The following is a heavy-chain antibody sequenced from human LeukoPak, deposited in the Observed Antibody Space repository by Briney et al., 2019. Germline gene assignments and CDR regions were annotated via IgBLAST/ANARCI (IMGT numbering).Heavy chain of an antibody. Sequence: PGGSLRLSCAASGFIFSNFAMHWVRQAPGKGLEYVAAISSNGGSTYHANFVKGRFTISRDNSKNTLYLQMGSLRAEDMAVHYCARVRIQLWESFDYWGQGTLVTVSS. J-gene: IGHJ4*02. CDR1: GFIFSNFA. CDR2: ISSNGGST. V-gene: IGHV3-64*01. CDR3: ARVRIQLWESFDY. D-gene: IGHD5-18*01.